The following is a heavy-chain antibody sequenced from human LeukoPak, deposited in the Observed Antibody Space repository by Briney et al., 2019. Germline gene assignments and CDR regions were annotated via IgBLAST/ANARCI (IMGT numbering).Heavy chain of an antibody. CDR1: GYTFTNYY. J-gene: IGHJ4*02. CDR2: FDPEDGET. V-gene: IGHV1-24*01. D-gene: IGHD2-2*01. CDR3: ATDPCSSTSCYRARFDY. Sequence: ASVKVSCKASGYTFTNYYMHWVRQAPGKGLEWMGGFDPEDGETIYAQKFQGRVTMTEDTSTDTAYMELSSLRSEDTAVYYCATDPCSSTSCYRARFDYWGQGTLVTVSS.